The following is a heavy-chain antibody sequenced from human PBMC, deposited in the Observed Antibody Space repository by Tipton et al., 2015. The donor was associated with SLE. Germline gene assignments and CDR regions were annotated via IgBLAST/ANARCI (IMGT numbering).Heavy chain of an antibody. Sequence: GLVKPSGTLSLTCAVSGASITSSDWWSWVRQPPGKGLEYIGEIHHRGSTNYKSSLRGRVTISVDTSKSQFSLQLTSVTAADTAVYYCARRSTGLSIAVAGTIDYWGQGTLVTVSS. CDR3: ARRSTGLSIAVAGTIDY. J-gene: IGHJ4*02. CDR2: IHHRGST. V-gene: IGHV4-4*02. D-gene: IGHD6-19*01. CDR1: GASITSSDW.